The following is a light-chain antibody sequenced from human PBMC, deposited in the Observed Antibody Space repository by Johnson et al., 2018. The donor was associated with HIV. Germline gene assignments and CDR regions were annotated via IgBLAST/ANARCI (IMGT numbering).Light chain of an antibody. J-gene: IGLJ1*01. V-gene: IGLV1-51*01. CDR3: GTWDSSLSAHYI. CDR2: DNN. CDR1: SSNIGNNY. Sequence: QSVLTQPPSVSAAPGQKVTISCSGSSSNIGNNYVSWYQQLPGTAPKLLIYDNNKRPLGVPDRFSDSKSGTSATLGITGLQTGDEADYYCGTWDSSLSAHYIFGTGTKVTVL.